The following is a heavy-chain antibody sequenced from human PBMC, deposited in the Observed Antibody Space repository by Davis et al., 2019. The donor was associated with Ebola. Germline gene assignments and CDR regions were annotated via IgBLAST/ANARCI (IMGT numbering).Heavy chain of an antibody. Sequence: PSETLSLTCTASGGSFDSGGYYWSWIRKLPGKGLEWIGYVYYSGTTYHNPSLTGRVTLSLDTSENRFSLRLKSVTAADTAVYYCAGGPGIPASIDHWGQGTLVTVSS. D-gene: IGHD1-1*01. CDR2: VYYSGTT. V-gene: IGHV4-31*03. J-gene: IGHJ4*02. CDR1: GGSFDSGGYY. CDR3: AGGPGIPASIDH.